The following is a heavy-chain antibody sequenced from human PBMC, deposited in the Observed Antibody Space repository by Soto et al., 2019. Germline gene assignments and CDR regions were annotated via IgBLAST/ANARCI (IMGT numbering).Heavy chain of an antibody. CDR3: ARNYYDSSGYYPLPYYYYYYGMDV. Sequence: SETLSLTCTVSGCSISSGGYYWSWIRQHPGKGLEWIGYIYYSGSTYYNPSLKSRVTISVDTSKNQFSLKLSSVTAADTAVYYCARNYYDSSGYYPLPYYYYYYGMDVWGQGTTVTVSS. V-gene: IGHV4-31*03. D-gene: IGHD3-22*01. J-gene: IGHJ6*02. CDR1: GCSISSGGYY. CDR2: IYYSGST.